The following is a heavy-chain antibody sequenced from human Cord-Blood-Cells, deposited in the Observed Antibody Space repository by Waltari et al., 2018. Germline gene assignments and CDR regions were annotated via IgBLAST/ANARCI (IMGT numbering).Heavy chain of an antibody. V-gene: IGHV3-30*18. D-gene: IGHD3-3*01. CDR3: AKDGGGPFDP. CDR1: GFTFSSYG. J-gene: IGHJ5*02. Sequence: QVQLVESGGGVVQPGRSLKLSCAASGFTFSSYGMHWVRQAPGKGREGVAVISYDGSNKYYADSVKGRFTISRDNSKNTLYLQMNSLRAEDTAVYYCAKDGGGPFDPWGQGTLVTVSS. CDR2: ISYDGSNK.